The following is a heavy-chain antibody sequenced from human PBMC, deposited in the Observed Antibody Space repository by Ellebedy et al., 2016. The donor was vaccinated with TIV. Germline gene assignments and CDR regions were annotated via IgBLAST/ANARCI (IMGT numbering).Heavy chain of an antibody. Sequence: PGGSLRLSCAASGFSLNVNYMSWVRQAPGKGLEWVSIIYSGVSGGSTYYADSVKGRFTISRDNAKNMLYLQMNSLRAEDTAVYYCASRGVAVQGADYWGQGTLVTVSS. V-gene: IGHV3-66*01. D-gene: IGHD3-10*01. J-gene: IGHJ4*02. CDR2: IYSGVSGGST. CDR1: GFSLNVNY. CDR3: ASRGVAVQGADY.